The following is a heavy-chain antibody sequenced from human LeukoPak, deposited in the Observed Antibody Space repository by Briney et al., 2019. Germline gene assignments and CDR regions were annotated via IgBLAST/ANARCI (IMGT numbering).Heavy chain of an antibody. CDR3: ARETSSSSDYYYYYYMDV. D-gene: IGHD6-6*01. CDR1: GGSISSYY. J-gene: IGHJ6*03. CDR2: IYYSGST. V-gene: IGHV4-59*01. Sequence: PSETLSLTCTVSGGSISSYYWSWIRQPPGKGLEWIGYIYYSGSTNYNPSLKSRVTISVDTSKNQFSLKLSSVTAADTAVYYCARETSSSSDYYYYYYMDVWGKGTTVTVSS.